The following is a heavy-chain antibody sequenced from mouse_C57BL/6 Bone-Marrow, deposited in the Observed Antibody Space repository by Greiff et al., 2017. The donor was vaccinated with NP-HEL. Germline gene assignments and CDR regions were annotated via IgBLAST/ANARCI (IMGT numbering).Heavy chain of an antibody. D-gene: IGHD1-1*01. CDR2: ISNGGGST. CDR1: GFTFSDYY. CDR3: ARHPVATGYAMDY. Sequence: EVQRVESGGGLVQPGGSLKLSCAASGFTFSDYYMYWVRQTPEKRLEWVAYISNGGGSTYYPDTVKGRFTISRDNAKNTLYLQMSRLKSEDTAMYYCARHPVATGYAMDYWGQGTSVTVSS. J-gene: IGHJ4*01. V-gene: IGHV5-12*01.